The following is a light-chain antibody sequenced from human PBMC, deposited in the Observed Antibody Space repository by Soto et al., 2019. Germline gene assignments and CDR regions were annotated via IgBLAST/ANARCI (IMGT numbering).Light chain of an antibody. Sequence: QSALAQPASVSGSPGQSITISCTGTSSDVGGHNYVSWYQRHPGKAPKLMIYEVSNRPSGVSNRFSGSKSGNTASLTISGLQAEDEADYYCSSYTSSILYVFGTGTKVTVL. CDR3: SSYTSSILYV. CDR1: SSDVGGHNY. CDR2: EVS. J-gene: IGLJ1*01. V-gene: IGLV2-14*01.